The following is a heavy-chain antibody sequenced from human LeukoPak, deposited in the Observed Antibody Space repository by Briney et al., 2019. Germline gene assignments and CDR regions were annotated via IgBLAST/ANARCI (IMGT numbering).Heavy chain of an antibody. D-gene: IGHD3-22*01. V-gene: IGHV4-39*07. CDR2: IYYSGST. J-gene: IGHJ2*01. CDR1: GGSISSSSYY. CDR3: ARVITMISFDL. Sequence: SETLSLTCTVSGGSISSSSYYWGWIRQPPGKGLEWIGSIYYSGSTYYNPSLKSRVTISVDTSKNQFSLKLSSVTAADTAVYYCARVITMISFDLWGRGTLVTVSS.